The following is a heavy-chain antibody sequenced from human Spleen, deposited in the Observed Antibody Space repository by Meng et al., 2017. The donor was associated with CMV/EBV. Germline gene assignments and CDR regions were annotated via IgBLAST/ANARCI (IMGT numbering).Heavy chain of an antibody. V-gene: IGHV4-59*01. CDR2: ISYSGTSGST. CDR1: GGSMNGYL. J-gene: IGHJ3*01. D-gene: IGHD3-22*01. Sequence: SETLSLTCTVSGGSMNGYLRSWIRQSPGEGLEWIAYISYSGTSGSTNYNPSLKGRVAISADTSKNQFSLRLSSVTAADTAVYYCARDGDSSGDAFAFWGQGTMVTVSS. CDR3: ARDGDSSGDAFAF.